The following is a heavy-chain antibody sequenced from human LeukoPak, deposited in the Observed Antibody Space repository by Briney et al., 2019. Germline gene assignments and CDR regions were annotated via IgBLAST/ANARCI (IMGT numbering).Heavy chain of an antibody. CDR3: ARNLYYYDSSGCNDY. Sequence: GGSLRLSCAASGFTFSSYAMNWVRQAPEKGLEWVSYISSSGSTIYYADSVKGRFTISRDNAKNSLYLQMNSLRAEDTAVYYCARNLYYYDSSGCNDYWGQGTLVTVSS. CDR2: ISSSGSTI. CDR1: GFTFSSYA. J-gene: IGHJ4*02. V-gene: IGHV3-48*03. D-gene: IGHD3-22*01.